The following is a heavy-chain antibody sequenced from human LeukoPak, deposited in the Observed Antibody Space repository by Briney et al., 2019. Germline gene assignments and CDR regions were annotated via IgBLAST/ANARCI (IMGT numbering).Heavy chain of an antibody. CDR1: GFTFSSYA. CDR3: AKDDGLIMFSS. D-gene: IGHD3-16*01. Sequence: TGGSLRLSCAASGFTFSSYAMSWVRQAPGKGLEWVSTISNSGGTTYYADSVKGRFTISRDDSENTLYLQVNSLRAEDTAVYYCAKDDGLIMFSSWGQGTLVTVSS. CDR2: ISNSGGTT. J-gene: IGHJ5*02. V-gene: IGHV3-23*01.